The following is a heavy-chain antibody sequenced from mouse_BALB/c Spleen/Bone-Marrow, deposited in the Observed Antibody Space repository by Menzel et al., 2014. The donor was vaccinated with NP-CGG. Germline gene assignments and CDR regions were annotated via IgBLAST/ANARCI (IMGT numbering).Heavy chain of an antibody. CDR1: GFTFSSFG. V-gene: IGHV5-17*02. CDR3: ARYYGNYSWYFDV. CDR2: ISSGSSTI. J-gene: IGHJ1*01. Sequence: DVKLVESGGGLVQPGGSRKLSCAASGFTFSSFGMHWVRQAPEKGLEWVAYISSGSSTIYYADTVKGRFTISRDNPKNTLFLQMTSLRSEDTAMYYCARYYGNYSWYFDVWGAGTTVTVSS. D-gene: IGHD2-1*01.